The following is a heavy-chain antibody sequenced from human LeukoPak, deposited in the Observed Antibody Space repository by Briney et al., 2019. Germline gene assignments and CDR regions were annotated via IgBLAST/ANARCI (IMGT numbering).Heavy chain of an antibody. J-gene: IGHJ4*02. V-gene: IGHV1-69*01. Sequence: SAKASCKFSTGAFDNYAVNWVRQAPGQRLEWMGGIIPSFETTNYAPKFQGRITITADGSTGTAYMDLSSLRAEDTAIYYCARSLRVSGDFDYWGQGTQVIAS. CDR2: IIPSFETT. CDR1: TGAFDNYA. D-gene: IGHD2-8*01. CDR3: ARSLRVSGDFDY.